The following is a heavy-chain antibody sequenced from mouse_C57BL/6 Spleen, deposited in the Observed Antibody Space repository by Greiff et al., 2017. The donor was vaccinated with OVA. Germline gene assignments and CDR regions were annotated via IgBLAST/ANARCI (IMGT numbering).Heavy chain of an antibody. CDR3: ARHYGSRWYFDV. V-gene: IGHV1-26*01. Sequence: VQLQQSGPELVKPGASVKISCKASGYTFTDYYMNWVKQSHGKSLEWIGDINPNNGGTSYNQKFKGKATLTVDKSSSTAYMELRSLTSEDSAVYYCARHYGSRWYFDVWGTGTTVTVSS. CDR2: INPNNGGT. CDR1: GYTFTDYY. D-gene: IGHD1-1*01. J-gene: IGHJ1*03.